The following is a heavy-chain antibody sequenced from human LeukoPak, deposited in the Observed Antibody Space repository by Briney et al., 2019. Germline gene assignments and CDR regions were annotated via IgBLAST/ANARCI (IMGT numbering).Heavy chain of an antibody. V-gene: IGHV3-21*01. CDR3: ARGPSQWYDSSGYPYYFDY. CDR2: ISSSSSYI. J-gene: IGHJ4*02. CDR1: GFTVSSNY. D-gene: IGHD3-22*01. Sequence: GGSLGLSCAASGFTVSSNYMSWVRQAPGKGLEWVSSISSSSSYIYYADSVKGRFTISRDNAKNSLYLQMNSLRAEDTAVYYCARGPSQWYDSSGYPYYFDYWGQGTLVTVSS.